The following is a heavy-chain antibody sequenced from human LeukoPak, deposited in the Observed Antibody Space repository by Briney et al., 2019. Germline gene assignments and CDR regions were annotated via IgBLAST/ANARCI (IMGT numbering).Heavy chain of an antibody. J-gene: IGHJ4*02. V-gene: IGHV7-4-1*02. D-gene: IGHD3-22*01. CDR3: ARSLYYYDSCGPGPIDY. CDR1: GYTFTSYA. CDR2: MNTNTGNP. Sequence: ASVKVSCKASGYTFTSYAMNWVRQAPGQGLEWMGWMNTNTGNPTYAQGFTGRFVFSLDTSVSTAYLQISSLKAEDTAVYYCARSLYYYDSCGPGPIDYWGQGTLVTVSS.